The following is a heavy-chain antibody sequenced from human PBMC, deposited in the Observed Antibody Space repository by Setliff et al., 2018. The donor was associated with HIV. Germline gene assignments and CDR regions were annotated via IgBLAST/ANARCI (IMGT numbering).Heavy chain of an antibody. V-gene: IGHV4-34*01. J-gene: IGHJ4*02. CDR1: GSSFTDYY. D-gene: IGHD4-17*01. Sequence: PSETLSLTCAFYGSSFTDYYWNWIRQPPGKGLEWIGEIHHTGHINYNPSFKSRVTMSLDMSTNQFSLKMASMTAADSAVYYCARFDVTPMTTRDYWGQGTLVTVSS. CDR2: IHHTGHI. CDR3: ARFDVTPMTTRDY.